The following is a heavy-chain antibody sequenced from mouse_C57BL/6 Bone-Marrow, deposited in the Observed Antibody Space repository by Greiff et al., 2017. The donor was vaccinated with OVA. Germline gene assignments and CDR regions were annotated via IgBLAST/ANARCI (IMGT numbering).Heavy chain of an antibody. Sequence: EVMLVESGGGLVKPGGSLQLSCAASGFTFSDYGMHWVRQAPEKGLEWVAYISSGSSTIYYADTVKGRFTISRDNAKNTLFLQMTSLRSEDTAMYYCARARNCYAMDYWGQGTSVTVSS. J-gene: IGHJ4*01. CDR3: ARARNCYAMDY. CDR2: ISSGSSTI. D-gene: IGHD3-3*01. V-gene: IGHV5-17*01. CDR1: GFTFSDYG.